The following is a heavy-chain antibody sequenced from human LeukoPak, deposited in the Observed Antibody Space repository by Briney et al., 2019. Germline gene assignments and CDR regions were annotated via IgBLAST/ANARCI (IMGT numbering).Heavy chain of an antibody. J-gene: IGHJ4*02. D-gene: IGHD1-1*01. CDR2: INPNSGGT. V-gene: IGHV1-2*02. CDR3: ARDLIQLELYYFDY. Sequence: ASVKVSCKASGYTFTGYYMHWVRQAPGQGLEWMGWINPNSGGTNYAQKFQGRVTMTRDTSISTAYMELSRLRSDDTAVYYCARDLIQLELYYFDYWDQGTLVTVSS. CDR1: GYTFTGYY.